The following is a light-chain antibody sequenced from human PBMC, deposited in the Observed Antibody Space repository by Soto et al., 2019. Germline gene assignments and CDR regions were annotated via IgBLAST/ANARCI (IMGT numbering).Light chain of an antibody. J-gene: IGLJ2*01. CDR1: SSDVGGYDY. Sequence: QSALTQPASVSGSPGQSITISCTGTSSDVGGYDYVSWYQQYPGKAPKLIIYDVSNRPPGVSNRFSGSKSANTASLTISGLQAEDEADYYCSSHTSSPTLVLFGGGTKLTVL. V-gene: IGLV2-14*01. CDR2: DVS. CDR3: SSHTSSPTLVL.